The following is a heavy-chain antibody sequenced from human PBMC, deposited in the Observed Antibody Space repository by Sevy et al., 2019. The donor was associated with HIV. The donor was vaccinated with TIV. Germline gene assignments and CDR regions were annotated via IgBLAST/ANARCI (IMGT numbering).Heavy chain of an antibody. Sequence: SETLSLTCTVSGGSISSTSYYWGWIRQPPGKGLEWIGNIYYIGSTYYNPSLKSRVTISVDTSKNQFSLKLSSVTAADTAVYYCARLPYYDSSGYFRGYYFDYWGQGTLVTVSS. CDR1: GGSISSTSYY. J-gene: IGHJ4*02. D-gene: IGHD3-22*01. CDR2: IYYIGST. V-gene: IGHV4-39*01. CDR3: ARLPYYDSSGYFRGYYFDY.